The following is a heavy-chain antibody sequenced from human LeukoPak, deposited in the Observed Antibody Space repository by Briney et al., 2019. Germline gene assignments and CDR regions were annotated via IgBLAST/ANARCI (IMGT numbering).Heavy chain of an antibody. V-gene: IGHV5-51*01. J-gene: IGHJ5*02. CDR3: ARQDCSSTSCYTTKANWFDP. D-gene: IGHD2-2*02. CDR2: FYPGDSDT. CDR1: GYSFTSYW. Sequence: GESLKISCKGSGYSFTSYWIGWVRQMPGKGLEWMGIFYPGDSDTRYSPSFQGQVTISADKSISTAYLQWSSLKASDTAMYYCARQDCSSTSCYTTKANWFDPWGQGTLVTVSS.